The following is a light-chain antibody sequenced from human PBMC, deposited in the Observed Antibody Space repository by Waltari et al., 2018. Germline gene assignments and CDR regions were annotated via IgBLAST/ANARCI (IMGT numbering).Light chain of an antibody. Sequence: SSDLTKDPSVSVALGQTVRITCHGDTLRRYYASWYQQRPGQAPVLVLYGPGNRPSGIPDRFSGSTSGNTASLTITGAQAEDEADYYCHSRETFSTRLFGGGTRLTV. CDR2: GPG. CDR1: TLRRYY. V-gene: IGLV3-19*01. J-gene: IGLJ2*01. CDR3: HSRETFSTRL.